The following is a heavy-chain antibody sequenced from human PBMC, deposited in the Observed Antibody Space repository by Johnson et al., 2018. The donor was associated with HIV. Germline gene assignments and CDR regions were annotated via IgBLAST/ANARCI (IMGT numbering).Heavy chain of an antibody. Sequence: VQLVESGGGVVQPGRSLRLSCVASGFTLSNNAMHWVRQAPGKGLEWVSVIYSGGSTSYADSVKGRFTISRDNSKNTLYLQMNSLRAEDTAVYYCAKGEWGAGTDAFDIWGQGTMVTVSS. CDR1: GFTLSNNA. D-gene: IGHD3-16*01. J-gene: IGHJ3*02. CDR3: AKGEWGAGTDAFDI. V-gene: IGHV3-66*01. CDR2: IYSGGST.